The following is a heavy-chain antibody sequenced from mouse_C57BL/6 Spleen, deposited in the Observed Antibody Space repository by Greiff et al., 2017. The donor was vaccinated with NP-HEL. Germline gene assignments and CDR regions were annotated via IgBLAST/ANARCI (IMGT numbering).Heavy chain of an antibody. CDR2: ISYDGSN. CDR3: AREGTTVVAHWYFDV. D-gene: IGHD1-1*01. V-gene: IGHV3-6*01. J-gene: IGHJ1*03. Sequence: VQLQQSGPGLVKPSQSLSLTCSVTGYSITSGYYWNWIRQFPGNKLEWMGYISYDGSNNYNPSLKNRISITRDTYKNQFFLKLNSVTTEDTATYYSAREGTTVVAHWYFDVWGTGTTVTVSS. CDR1: GYSITSGYY.